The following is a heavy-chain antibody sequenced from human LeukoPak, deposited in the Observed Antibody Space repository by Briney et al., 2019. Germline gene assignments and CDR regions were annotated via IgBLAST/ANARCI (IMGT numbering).Heavy chain of an antibody. CDR2: ISYDGSNK. V-gene: IGHV3-30-3*02. CDR3: VKDTVYDILTGYFNFEY. J-gene: IGHJ4*02. CDR1: GFTFSSYA. D-gene: IGHD3-9*01. Sequence: PGGSLRLSCAASGFTFSSYAMHWVRQAPGKGLEWVAVISYDGSNKYYADSVKGRFTISRDNSKNTLYLQMSSLRPEDTAVYYCVKDTVYDILTGYFNFEYWGQGTLVTVSS.